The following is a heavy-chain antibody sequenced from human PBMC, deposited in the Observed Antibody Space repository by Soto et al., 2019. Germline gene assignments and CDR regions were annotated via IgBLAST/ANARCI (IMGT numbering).Heavy chain of an antibody. D-gene: IGHD5-18*01. V-gene: IGHV3-66*01. CDR1: GFTVSSNY. J-gene: IGHJ6*02. Sequence: GGSLRLSCAASGFTVSSNYMSWVRQAPGKGLEWVSVIYSGDTIYYADSVKGRFTISRDNAKNSLYLQMNSLQVDDTAVYYCARDRQLWSGTYYYYGMDVWGQGTTVTVSS. CDR3: ARDRQLWSGTYYYYGMDV. CDR2: IYSGDTI.